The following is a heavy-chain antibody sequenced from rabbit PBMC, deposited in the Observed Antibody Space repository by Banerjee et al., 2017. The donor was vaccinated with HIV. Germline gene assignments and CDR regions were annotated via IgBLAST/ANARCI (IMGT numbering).Heavy chain of an antibody. D-gene: IGHD7-1*01. CDR3: ARGIESYAGYGLGL. Sequence: QEQLEESGGDLVQPEGPLTLTCTASGFSLSRYWICWVRQAPGKGLEWIGCIDTGDSDTYYASWAKGRFTISKTSSTTVTLQMTSLTAADTATYFCARGIESYAGYGLGLWGPGTLVTVS. CDR2: IDTGDSDT. CDR1: GFSLSRYW. J-gene: IGHJ6*01. V-gene: IGHV1S45*01.